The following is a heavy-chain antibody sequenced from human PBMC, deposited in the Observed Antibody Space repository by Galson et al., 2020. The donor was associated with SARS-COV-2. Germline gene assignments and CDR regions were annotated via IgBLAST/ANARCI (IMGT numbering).Heavy chain of an antibody. CDR2: IHGDGRT. CDR3: ARDGGDDDYSFGY. D-gene: IGHD4-4*01. J-gene: IGHJ4*02. CDR1: GFTVSNKY. V-gene: IGHV3-53*01. Sequence: GGSLRLSCAASGFTVSNKYMSWVRQAPGKGLEWVSVIHGDGRTYYADSVKGRFTISRDNSRNTLFLQMNTLRVEDTALYYCARDGGDDDYSFGYWGQGTLVTVSS.